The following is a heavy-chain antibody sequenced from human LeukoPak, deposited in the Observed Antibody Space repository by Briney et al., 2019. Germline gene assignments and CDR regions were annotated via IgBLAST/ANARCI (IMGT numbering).Heavy chain of an antibody. CDR3: AKGMVRGDY. CDR1: GFTFSSYG. V-gene: IGHV3-23*01. CDR2: ISGSGGST. D-gene: IGHD3-10*01. J-gene: IGHJ4*02. Sequence: PGGTLRLSCAASGFTFSSYGMSWVRQAPGKGLEWVSAISGSGGSTYYADSVKGWFTISRDNSKNTLYLQMNSLRAEDTAVYYCAKGMVRGDYWGQGTLVTVSS.